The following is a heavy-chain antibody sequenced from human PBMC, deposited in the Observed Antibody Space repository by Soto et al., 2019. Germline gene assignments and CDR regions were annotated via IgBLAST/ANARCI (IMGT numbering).Heavy chain of an antibody. CDR2: VYYSGTT. CDR3: ATAPRFLEWLSITQLAFDI. V-gene: IGHV4-61*01. CDR1: GGSVSDKTYY. D-gene: IGHD3-3*01. Sequence: SETLSLTCSVSGGSVSDKTYYWSWFRQPPGKRLEWIGYVYYSGTTNYNPSLKSRVTISVDLSKNRFSLRLSSVTTADTAVYHCATAPRFLEWLSITQLAFDIWGQGTMVTVSS. J-gene: IGHJ3*02.